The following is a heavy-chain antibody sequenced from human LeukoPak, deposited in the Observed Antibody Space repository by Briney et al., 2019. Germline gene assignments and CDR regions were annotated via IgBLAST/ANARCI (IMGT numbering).Heavy chain of an antibody. CDR3: ARGDCSSTSCYTFYYYYYGMDV. V-gene: IGHV4-30-4*01. CDR1: GGSISSGDYY. CDR2: IYYSGST. D-gene: IGHD2-2*02. Sequence: SETLSLTCTVSGGSISSGDYYWSWIRQPPGKGLEWIGYIYYSGSTYYNPSLKSRVTISVDTSKNQFSLKLSSVTAADTAVYYCARGDCSSTSCYTFYYYYYGMDVWGQGTTVTVSS. J-gene: IGHJ6*02.